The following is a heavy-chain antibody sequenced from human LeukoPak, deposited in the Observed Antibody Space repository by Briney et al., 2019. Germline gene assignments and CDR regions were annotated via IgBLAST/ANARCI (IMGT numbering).Heavy chain of an antibody. CDR1: GFPFSNRS. CDR3: AKLLPN. V-gene: IGHV3-23*01. J-gene: IGHJ4*02. CDR2: IGASDGTT. Sequence: PGGSLRPPFAASGFPFSNRSMSWVRPAPGKGLEWVSTIGASDGTTYYADSVKGRFTISRDNSKNTLYLQMNSLRAEDTAIYYCAKLLPNWGQGTLVTVSS.